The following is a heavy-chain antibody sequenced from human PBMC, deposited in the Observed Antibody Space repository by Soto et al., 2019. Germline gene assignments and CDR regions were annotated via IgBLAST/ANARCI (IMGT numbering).Heavy chain of an antibody. CDR2: IIPVLGAP. CDR1: GGTFSSFP. D-gene: IGHD3-22*01. V-gene: IGHV1-69*01. J-gene: IGHJ4*02. Sequence: QVQLVQSGTEVKKPGSSVKVSCKTSGGTFSSFPIAWVRQAPGQGLEWVGGIIPVLGAPSYAQTFQGRVTITADESTSAAYLELSSLRSDDTAVYFCARDRHYENHTFYYLKYYFYYWGQGTLVTVSS. CDR3: ARDRHYENHTFYYLKYYFYY.